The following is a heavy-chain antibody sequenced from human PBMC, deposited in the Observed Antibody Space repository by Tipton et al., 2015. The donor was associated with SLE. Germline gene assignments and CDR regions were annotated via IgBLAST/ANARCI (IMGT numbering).Heavy chain of an antibody. Sequence: LRLSCAVYGGSFSGYYWSWIRQPPGKGLEWIGEINHSGSTNYNPSLKSRVTISVDTSKNQFSLKLSSVTAADTAVYYCVRGSSLAAFDIWGQGTMVTVSS. CDR2: INHSGST. V-gene: IGHV4-34*01. J-gene: IGHJ3*02. CDR3: VRGSSLAAFDI. CDR1: GGSFSGYY.